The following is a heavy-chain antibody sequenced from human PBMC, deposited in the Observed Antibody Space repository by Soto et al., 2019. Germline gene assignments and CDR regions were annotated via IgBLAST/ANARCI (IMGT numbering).Heavy chain of an antibody. CDR3: ARGAIFGVVIMHQNYYYYGMDV. CDR1: GGTFSSYA. V-gene: IGHV1-69*13. D-gene: IGHD3-3*01. Sequence: EASVKVSCKASGGTFSSYAISWVRQAPGQGLEWMGGIIPIFGTANYAQKFQGRVTITADESTSTAYMELSSLRSEDTAVYYCARGAIFGVVIMHQNYYYYGMDVWGQGTTVTVSS. J-gene: IGHJ6*02. CDR2: IIPIFGTA.